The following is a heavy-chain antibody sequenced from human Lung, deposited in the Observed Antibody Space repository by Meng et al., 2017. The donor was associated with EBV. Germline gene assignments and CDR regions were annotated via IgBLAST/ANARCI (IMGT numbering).Heavy chain of an antibody. Sequence: AASGFTFRNAWMSWVRQAPGKGLEWVGRIKSKTDGGTTDYAAPVKGRFTISRDDSKNTLYLQMNSLKTEDTAVYYCTRWSYGGTAYWGQGTLVTVSS. D-gene: IGHD4-23*01. CDR2: IKSKTDGGTT. J-gene: IGHJ4*02. CDR1: GFTFRNAW. CDR3: TRWSYGGTAY. V-gene: IGHV3-15*01.